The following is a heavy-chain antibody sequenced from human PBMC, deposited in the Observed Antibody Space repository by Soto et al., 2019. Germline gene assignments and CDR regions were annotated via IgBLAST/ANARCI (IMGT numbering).Heavy chain of an antibody. D-gene: IGHD4-17*01. V-gene: IGHV3-64*02. CDR3: ARDIDFGDPESYFDL. CDR1: GFTFSNYA. Sequence: GGSLRLSCAASGFTFSNYAMHWVRQAPGKGLEYISGISGNGVSTYYADSVKGRFIISRDNTKNTLFLQMGSLRAEDMAVYYCARDIDFGDPESYFDLWGQGTLVTVSS. J-gene: IGHJ4*02. CDR2: ISGNGVST.